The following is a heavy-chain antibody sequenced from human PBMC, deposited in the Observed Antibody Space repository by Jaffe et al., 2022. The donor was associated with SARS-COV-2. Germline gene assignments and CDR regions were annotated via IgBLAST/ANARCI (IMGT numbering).Heavy chain of an antibody. Sequence: QVQLVESGGGVVQPGRSLRLSCAASGFTFSSYGMHWVRQAPGKGLEWVAVIWYDGSNKYYADSVKGRFTISRDNSKNTLYLQMNSLRAEDTAVYYCARDMSEYCSGGSYWGQGTLVTVSS. J-gene: IGHJ4*02. CDR2: IWYDGSNK. CDR3: ARDMSEYCSGGSY. CDR1: GFTFSSYG. D-gene: IGHD2-15*01. V-gene: IGHV3-33*01.